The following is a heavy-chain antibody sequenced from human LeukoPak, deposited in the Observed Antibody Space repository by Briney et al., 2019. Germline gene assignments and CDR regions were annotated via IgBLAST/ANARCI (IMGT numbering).Heavy chain of an antibody. CDR3: ASDSPGYGSGEPAFDY. D-gene: IGHD3-10*01. Sequence: SETLSLTCTVSGGSISSGDYYWSWIRQPPGKGLEWIGYIYYSGSTYYNPSLKSRVTISVDTSKNQFSLKLSSVTAADTAVYYCASDSPGYGSGEPAFDYWGQGTLVTVSS. V-gene: IGHV4-30-4*08. J-gene: IGHJ4*02. CDR1: GGSISSGDYY. CDR2: IYYSGST.